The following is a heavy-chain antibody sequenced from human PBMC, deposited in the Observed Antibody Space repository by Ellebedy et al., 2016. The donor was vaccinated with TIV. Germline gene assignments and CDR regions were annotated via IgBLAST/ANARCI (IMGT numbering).Heavy chain of an antibody. D-gene: IGHD3-16*02. CDR1: GFTFSSYG. CDR3: AGYVWGSYRHDY. J-gene: IGHJ4*02. V-gene: IGHV3-23*01. Sequence: GESLKISCAASGFTFSSYGMHWVRQAPGKGLEWVSRISGSGGNIYYADSVKGRFTISRDNSKNTLYLQMNSLRAVDTDVYYCAGYVWGSYRHDYWGQGTLVTVSS. CDR2: ISGSGGNI.